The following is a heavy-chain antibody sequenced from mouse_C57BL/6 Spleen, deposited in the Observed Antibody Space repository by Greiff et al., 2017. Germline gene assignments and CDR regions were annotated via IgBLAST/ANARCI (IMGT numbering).Heavy chain of an antibody. CDR2: ISSGGDYI. D-gene: IGHD2-10*02. V-gene: IGHV5-9-1*02. CDR3: TREYGNDGVYFDY. J-gene: IGHJ2*01. Sequence: DVMLVESGEGLVKPGGSLKLSCAASGFTFSSYAMSWVRQTPEQRLEWIAYISSGGDYIYYADTVKGRFTISRDNARNTLYLQMSRLKSEDTAMYYCTREYGNDGVYFDYWGQGTTLTVSS. CDR1: GFTFSSYA.